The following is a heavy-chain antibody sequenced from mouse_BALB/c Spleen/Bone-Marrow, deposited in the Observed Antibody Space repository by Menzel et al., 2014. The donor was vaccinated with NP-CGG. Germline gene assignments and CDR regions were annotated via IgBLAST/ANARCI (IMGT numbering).Heavy chain of an antibody. J-gene: IGHJ2*01. CDR3: ARRRSLDY. Sequence: VQRVESGAELVRPGTSVKISCKASGYAFTNYWLGWVKQRPGHGLEWIGDIYPGSGNTYYNEKFKGKFTLTADKSSSTAYMQLSSLTSEDSAVYFCARRRSLDYWGQGTTLTVSS. CDR1: GYAFTNYW. CDR2: IYPGSGNT. V-gene: IGHV1-63*01.